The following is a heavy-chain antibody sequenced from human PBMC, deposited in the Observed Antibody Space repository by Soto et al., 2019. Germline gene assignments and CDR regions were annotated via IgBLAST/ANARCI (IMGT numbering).Heavy chain of an antibody. CDR1: GFSLTSSGVG. CDR2: IYWNDDK. V-gene: IGHV2-5*01. CDR3: SHDLYDGTGYYPHGAFDI. D-gene: IGHD3-22*01. Sequence: VSGPTLVNPTQTLTLTCTFSGFSLTSSGVGVGWIRQPPGKALEWLALIYWNDDKRYSPALKSRLTITKDTSKNQVVLTMANMDPVDTATYYCSHDLYDGTGYYPHGAFDIWGQGTMVTVSS. J-gene: IGHJ3*02.